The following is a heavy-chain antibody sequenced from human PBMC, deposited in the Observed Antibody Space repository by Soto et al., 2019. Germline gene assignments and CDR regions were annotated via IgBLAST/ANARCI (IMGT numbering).Heavy chain of an antibody. J-gene: IGHJ5*02. CDR1: GFTFSSYG. D-gene: IGHD6-13*01. CDR3: ARDQQGYSSQNWFDP. Sequence: QVQLVESGGGVVQPGRSLRLSCAASGFTFSSYGMHWVRQAPGKGLEWVAVIWYDGSNKYYADSVKGRFTISRDNSKNTLYLEMNSLRAEDTAVYYCARDQQGYSSQNWFDPWGQGTLVTVSS. V-gene: IGHV3-33*01. CDR2: IWYDGSNK.